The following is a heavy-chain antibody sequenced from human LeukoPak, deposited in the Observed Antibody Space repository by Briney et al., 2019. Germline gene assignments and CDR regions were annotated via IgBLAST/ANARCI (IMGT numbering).Heavy chain of an antibody. D-gene: IGHD5/OR15-5a*01. CDR1: GFSFSDYT. Sequence: PGESLRLSCVASGFSFSDYTMNWVRQAPGKGLEWVSSISRTGNYMYYADSPKGRFTISRDNAKNSLYLQMNSLRAEDTAVYYCARDVLDDYYYGMDVWGQGTTVTVSS. CDR3: ARDVLDDYYYGMDV. V-gene: IGHV3-21*01. CDR2: ISRTGNYM. J-gene: IGHJ6*02.